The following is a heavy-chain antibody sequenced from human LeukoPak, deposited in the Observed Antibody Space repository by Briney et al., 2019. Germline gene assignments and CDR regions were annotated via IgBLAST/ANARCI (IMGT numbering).Heavy chain of an antibody. CDR2: INPNSGGT. CDR1: GYTFTGNY. J-gene: IGHJ4*02. V-gene: IGHV1-2*02. CDR3: ARDYGGTLGY. D-gene: IGHD4-23*01. Sequence: ASVKVPCKASGYTFTGNYIHWVRQAPGQGLEWMGWINPNSGGTDYARKFQGRVTMTRDTSISTAYMELSRLRSDDTAVYYCARDYGGTLGYWGQGTLVTVSS.